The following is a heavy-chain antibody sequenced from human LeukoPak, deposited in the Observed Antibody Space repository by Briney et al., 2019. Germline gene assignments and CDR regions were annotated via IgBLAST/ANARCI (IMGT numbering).Heavy chain of an antibody. Sequence: PSETLSLTCTVSGGSISSYYWTWIRQLPGKGLEWIGYIYYSGSTNYNPSLKSRVTISVDTSKNQFSLKLSSVTAADTAVYYCARDRSRVDDETGDNWCFDLWGRGTLVTVSS. V-gene: IGHV4-59*01. J-gene: IGHJ2*01. CDR1: GGSISSYY. CDR3: ARDRSRVDDETGDNWCFDL. CDR2: IYYSGST. D-gene: IGHD3-3*01.